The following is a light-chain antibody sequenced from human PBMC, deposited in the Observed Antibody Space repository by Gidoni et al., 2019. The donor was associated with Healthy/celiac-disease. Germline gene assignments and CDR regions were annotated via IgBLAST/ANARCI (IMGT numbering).Light chain of an antibody. CDR1: QDISNY. CDR2: DAS. J-gene: IGKJ5*01. V-gene: IGKV1-33*01. Sequence: DIQMTQSPSSLSASVGDRVTITCQASQDISNYLNWYQQKPGKAPKLLNYDASDLETGVPSRFSGSGSGTDFTFTISSLQPEVIATYYCQQYDNLPITFGQGTRLEIK. CDR3: QQYDNLPIT.